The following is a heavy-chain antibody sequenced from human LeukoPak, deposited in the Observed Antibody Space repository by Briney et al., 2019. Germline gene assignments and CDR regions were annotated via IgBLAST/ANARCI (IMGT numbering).Heavy chain of an antibody. V-gene: IGHV4-34*01. Sequence: SETLSLTCAVYGGSFSGYYWSWIRQPPGKGLEWIGSIYYSGSSFDNPALKSRVTISVDTSKNQFSLKLSSLTAADTAVYYCARASNYYDSSGSLPFDYWGQGTLVTVSS. CDR1: GGSFSGYY. J-gene: IGHJ4*02. CDR3: ARASNYYDSSGSLPFDY. CDR2: IYYSGSS. D-gene: IGHD3-22*01.